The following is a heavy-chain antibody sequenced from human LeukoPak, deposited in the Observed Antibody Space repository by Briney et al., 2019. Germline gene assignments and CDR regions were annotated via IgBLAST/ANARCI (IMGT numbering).Heavy chain of an antibody. V-gene: IGHV3-48*01. CDR1: GFTFSSYS. J-gene: IGHJ4*02. Sequence: GGSLRLSCVASGFTFSSYSMNWVRQAPGKGLEWVSYISSSSSTIYYADSVKGRFTISRDNPKNSLYLQMNSLRAEDTAVYYCARFSSGWYVDCWGQGTLVTVSS. CDR3: ARFSSGWYVDC. CDR2: ISSSSSTI. D-gene: IGHD6-19*01.